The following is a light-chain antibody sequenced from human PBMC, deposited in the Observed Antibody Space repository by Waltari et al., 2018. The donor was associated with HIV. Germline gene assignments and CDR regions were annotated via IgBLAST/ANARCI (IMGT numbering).Light chain of an antibody. CDR2: EVN. CDR3: CSYAGSHTYV. J-gene: IGLJ1*01. Sequence: QSALTQPRSVSGSPGQSVTISCTVTSSDIRFFAYFSWYQQYPGKAPQVIIYEVNQRPSGVPDRFTGSKSGITASLTISGLQGDDEADYYCCSYAGSHTYVFGTGTKVNVL. CDR1: SSDIRFFAY. V-gene: IGLV2-11*01.